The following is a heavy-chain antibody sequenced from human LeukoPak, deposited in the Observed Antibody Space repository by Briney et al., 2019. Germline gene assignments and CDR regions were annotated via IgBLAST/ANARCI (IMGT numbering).Heavy chain of an antibody. J-gene: IGHJ4*03. D-gene: IGHD6-13*01. CDR2: IYYSGST. V-gene: IGHV4-39*01. CDR3: ARHGGTAAHRDY. Sequence: GCIYYSGSTYYNPSLKSRVTISVDTSKNQFSLKLSSVTAADTAVYYCARHGGTAAHRDYWGQGTTVTVSS.